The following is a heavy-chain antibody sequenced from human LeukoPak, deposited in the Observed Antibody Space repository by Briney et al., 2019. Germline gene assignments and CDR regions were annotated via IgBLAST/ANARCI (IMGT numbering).Heavy chain of an antibody. Sequence: GGSLRLSCAASGFPFSIYWMTWVRQAPGKGLEWVANIKPDGSEKYYVDSAKGRFTSSRDNAKNSLYLQMNSLRAEDTAVYYCVRGSSGTVVRGVSWAWFDPWGQGTLVSVSS. CDR3: VRGSSGTVVRGVSWAWFDP. CDR2: IKPDGSEK. D-gene: IGHD3-10*01. J-gene: IGHJ5*02. CDR1: GFPFSIYW. V-gene: IGHV3-7*05.